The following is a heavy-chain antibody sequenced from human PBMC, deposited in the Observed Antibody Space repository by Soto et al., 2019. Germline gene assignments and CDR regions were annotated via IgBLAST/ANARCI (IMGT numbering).Heavy chain of an antibody. D-gene: IGHD3-3*01. CDR2: IYYSGST. CDR1: GGSISSGGYY. J-gene: IGHJ5*02. CDR3: ARGELDFWSGNQRWFGP. Sequence: SATLSLTCTVSGGSISSGGYYWSWIRQHPGKGLEWIGYIYYSGSTYYNPSLKSRVTISVDTSKNQFSLTLSSVTAADTAVYYCARGELDFWSGNQRWFGPWGQGTLVTVSS. V-gene: IGHV4-31*03.